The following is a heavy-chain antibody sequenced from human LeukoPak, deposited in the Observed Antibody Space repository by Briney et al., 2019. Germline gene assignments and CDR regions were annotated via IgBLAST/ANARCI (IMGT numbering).Heavy chain of an antibody. V-gene: IGHV5-51*01. Sequence: GESLKISCQISGYKLTNNWIGWLRQLPGKGLEWMGLIYPGYSDGKYSPSFQGQVTLSVDASISTAYLHSSGLRASDTAIYYCVIFALTSSLDLWGQGTLVTVSS. D-gene: IGHD6-13*01. CDR3: VIFALTSSLDL. J-gene: IGHJ5*02. CDR1: GYKLTNNW. CDR2: IYPGYSDG.